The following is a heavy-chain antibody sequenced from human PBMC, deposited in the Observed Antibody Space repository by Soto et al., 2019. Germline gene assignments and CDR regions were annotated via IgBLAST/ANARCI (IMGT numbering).Heavy chain of an antibody. CDR3: ARDNGIAGSFDP. J-gene: IGHJ5*02. Sequence: PGGSLRLSCGASGFTFITYSMNWGRQAPGKGLEWIAYITSSSSTIFYADSVKGRFTISRDNAKNSLYLQMNSLRDEDTSVYYCARDNGIAGSFDPWGQGTPVTVSS. CDR2: ITSSSSTI. D-gene: IGHD6-13*01. CDR1: GFTFITYS. V-gene: IGHV3-48*02.